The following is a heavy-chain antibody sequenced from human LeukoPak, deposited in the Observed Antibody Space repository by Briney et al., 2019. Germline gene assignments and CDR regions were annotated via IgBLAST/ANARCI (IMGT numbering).Heavy chain of an antibody. CDR2: ISSSSSTI. J-gene: IGHJ6*03. Sequence: PGGSLRLSCAASGFTFSSYAMHWVRQAPGKGLEWVSYISSSSSTIYYADSVKGRFTISRDNAKNSLYLQMNSLRGEDTAVYYCARDRYDFWSGYPYYYYYMDVWGKGTTVTVSS. CDR1: GFTFSSYA. CDR3: ARDRYDFWSGYPYYYYYMDV. D-gene: IGHD3-3*01. V-gene: IGHV3-48*01.